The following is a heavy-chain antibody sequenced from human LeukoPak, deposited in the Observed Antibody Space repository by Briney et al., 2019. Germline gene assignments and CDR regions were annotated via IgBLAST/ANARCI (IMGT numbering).Heavy chain of an antibody. J-gene: IGHJ4*01. CDR1: GGTFSSYA. CDR3: ARNRLELLSSPWWDC. Sequence: SVKVSCKASGGTFSSYAISWVRRAPGQGLEWMGGIIPIFGTANYAQKFQGGVTITADESTSTAYMELSSLRSEDTAVYYCARNRLELLSSPWWDCWGQEPWSPSPQ. V-gene: IGHV1-69*01. D-gene: IGHD1-7*01. CDR2: IIPIFGTA.